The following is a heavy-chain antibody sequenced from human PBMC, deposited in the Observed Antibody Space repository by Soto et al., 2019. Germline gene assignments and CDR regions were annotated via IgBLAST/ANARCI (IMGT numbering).Heavy chain of an antibody. CDR1: GFTFNNYA. D-gene: IGHD3-10*01. CDR2: ISGGGDTT. CDR3: AKGRGGSGSRAPRVDF. J-gene: IGHJ4*02. Sequence: EVQLLESGGGLVQPGGSLRLSCAASGFTFNNYAMTWVRQAPGKGLEWVSAISGGGDTTSYADSVKGRFTVYRDGSKTTLYLKMSSLRDEDTAIYYCAKGRGGSGSRAPRVDFWGQGNLVTVSS. V-gene: IGHV3-23*01.